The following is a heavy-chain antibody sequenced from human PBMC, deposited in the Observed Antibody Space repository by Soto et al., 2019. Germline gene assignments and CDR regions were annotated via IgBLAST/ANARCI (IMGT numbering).Heavy chain of an antibody. J-gene: IGHJ4*02. Sequence: TSATLSLTCPVSGGSFNSGRDSWSWIRPPPGKGLEWIGYVYHTGRTSYNPSLKSRVSISMDTSKNQFSLNLDSVTAADTAVYFCARDFAYFDSWGQGTLVTVSA. CDR3: ARDFAYFDS. V-gene: IGHV4-61*01. CDR2: VYHTGRT. D-gene: IGHD3-3*01. CDR1: GGSFNSGRDS.